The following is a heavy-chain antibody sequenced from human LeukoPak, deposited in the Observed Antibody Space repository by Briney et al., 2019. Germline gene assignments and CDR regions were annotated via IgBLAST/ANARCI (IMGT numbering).Heavy chain of an antibody. CDR1: GGTFSSYA. Sequence: SVKVSCKASGGTFSSYAISWVRQAPGQGLEWMGGIIPIFGTANYAQKFQGRVTITADESTSTAYMELSSLRSEDTAVDCWARCGISVAVTDYWGQRTLVTLSS. D-gene: IGHD6-19*01. V-gene: IGHV1-69*13. CDR2: IIPIFGTA. J-gene: IGHJ4*02. CDR3: ARCGISVAVTDY.